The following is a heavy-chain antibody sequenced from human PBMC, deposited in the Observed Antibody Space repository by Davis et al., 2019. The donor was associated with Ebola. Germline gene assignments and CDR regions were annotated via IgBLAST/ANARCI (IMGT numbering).Heavy chain of an antibody. J-gene: IGHJ4*02. Sequence: SETLSLTCAVSGGSISSSNWWSWVRQPPGKGLEWIGEINHSGSTNYNPSLKSRVTISVDTSKNQFSLKLSSVTAADTAVYYCARLSYSSSPGVSDYWGQGTLVTVSS. V-gene: IGHV4-4*02. CDR1: GGSISSSNW. CDR3: ARLSYSSSPGVSDY. CDR2: INHSGST. D-gene: IGHD6-6*01.